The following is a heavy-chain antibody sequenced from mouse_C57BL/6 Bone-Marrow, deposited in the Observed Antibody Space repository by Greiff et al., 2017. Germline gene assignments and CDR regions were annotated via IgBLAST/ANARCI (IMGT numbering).Heavy chain of an antibody. D-gene: IGHD2-14*01. CDR2: INPSSGYT. CDR3: ARRYDFDY. J-gene: IGHJ2*01. CDR1: GYTFTRYW. V-gene: IGHV1-7*01. Sequence: QVQLKQSGADLAKPGASVKLSCKASGYTFTRYWMHWVKQRPGQGLEWIGCINPSSGYTKYNQKFKGKATLTADKASSTANMQLSSLTYEYSAVYYCARRYDFDYWGQGTTLTVSS.